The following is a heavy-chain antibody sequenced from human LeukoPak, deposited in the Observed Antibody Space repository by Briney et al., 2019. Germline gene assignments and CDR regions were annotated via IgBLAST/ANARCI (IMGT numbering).Heavy chain of an antibody. D-gene: IGHD6-13*01. CDR2: IIPIFGTA. V-gene: IGHV1-69*05. CDR1: GGTFSSYA. CDR3: ASVAGAGYFVY. J-gene: IGHJ4*02. Sequence: SVKVSCKASGGTFSSYAISWVRQAPGQGLEWMGRIIPIFGTANYAQKFQGRVTITTDESTSTAYMELSSLRSEDTAVYYCASVAGAGYFVYWGQGTLVTVSS.